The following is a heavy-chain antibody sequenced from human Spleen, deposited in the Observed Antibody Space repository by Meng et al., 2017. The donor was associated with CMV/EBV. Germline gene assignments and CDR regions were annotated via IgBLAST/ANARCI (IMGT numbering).Heavy chain of an antibody. J-gene: IGHJ5*02. D-gene: IGHD5-12*01. CDR3: ARGTRDVVPTMWSNWFDP. CDR2: ISSVNNYI. V-gene: IGHV3-21*04. CDR1: FTFSSCS. Sequence: FTFSSCSINAVRHAPLTRLDCHSSISSVNNYIYCSASVPPRFPLSPDNAKNSLYLQMNSLRAEDTAIYYCARGTRDVVPTMWSNWFDPWGQGTLVTVSS.